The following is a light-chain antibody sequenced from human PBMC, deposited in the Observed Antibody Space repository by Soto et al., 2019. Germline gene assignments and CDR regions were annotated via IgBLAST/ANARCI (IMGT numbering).Light chain of an antibody. Sequence: AIQMTQSPSSLSASVGDRLIITCRASEDIGSELGWYQHRPGTAPKLLIYGASRLESGVPSRFSASGSGTYFTIVINNMQPEDCATYYCLQDDDYPRTFGQGTKVEL. CDR3: LQDDDYPRT. CDR2: GAS. J-gene: IGKJ1*01. CDR1: EDIGSE. V-gene: IGKV1-6*02.